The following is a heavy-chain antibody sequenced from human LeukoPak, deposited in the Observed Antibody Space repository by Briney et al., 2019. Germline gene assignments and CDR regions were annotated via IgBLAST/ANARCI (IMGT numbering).Heavy chain of an antibody. Sequence: PGGSLRLSCAASGFTFSIYAMTWVRQAPGKGLEWVSTITGSGGATYYADSVKGRFTSSRDNSKNTLPLRINSLRAEDTAVYFCAKDSWRHCSGGSCHAPHDDWGQGTLVIVSS. V-gene: IGHV3-23*01. CDR3: AKDSWRHCSGGSCHAPHDD. CDR2: ITGSGGAT. D-gene: IGHD2-15*01. J-gene: IGHJ4*02. CDR1: GFTFSIYA.